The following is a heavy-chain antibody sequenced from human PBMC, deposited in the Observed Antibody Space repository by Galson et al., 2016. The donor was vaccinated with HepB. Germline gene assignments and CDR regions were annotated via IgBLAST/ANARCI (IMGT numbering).Heavy chain of an antibody. Sequence: SVKVSCKASGYSFTSNGISWVRQAPGQGLEWMGWISTYSGNTKYAQKFQGGLTLTTDSSTTTAYMELRSLRFDDTALYYCARDVQYRFDSWGQGTLVTVSS. D-gene: IGHD2/OR15-2a*01. CDR3: ARDVQYRFDS. V-gene: IGHV1-18*01. J-gene: IGHJ4*02. CDR2: ISTYSGNT. CDR1: GYSFTSNG.